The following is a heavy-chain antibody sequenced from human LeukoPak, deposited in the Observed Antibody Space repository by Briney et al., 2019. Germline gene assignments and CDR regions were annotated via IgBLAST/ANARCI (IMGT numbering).Heavy chain of an antibody. CDR3: ARLAKGSQWLVRPFDY. CDR2: INPNSGGT. V-gene: IGHV1-2*06. D-gene: IGHD6-19*01. J-gene: IGHJ4*02. CDR1: GYTFTGYY. Sequence: SVKVSCKASGYTFTGYYMHWVRQAPGQGLEWMGRINPNSGGTNYAQKFQGRVTMTRDTSISTAYMELSRLRSDDTAVYYCARLAKGSQWLVRPFDYWGQGTLVTVSS.